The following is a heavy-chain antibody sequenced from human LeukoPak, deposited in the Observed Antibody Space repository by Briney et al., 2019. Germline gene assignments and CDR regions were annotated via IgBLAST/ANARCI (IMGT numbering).Heavy chain of an antibody. CDR3: ARDPPGIAASVSGG. V-gene: IGHV3-53*01. CDR2: IYSGGTT. CDR1: GFTLSNNY. J-gene: IGHJ4*02. Sequence: GGSLRLSCTASGFTLSNNYMNWVRQAPGKGLEWVALIYSGGTTNYADSVKGRFTISRDNSKNTLYLQMTNVRVEDTAVYYCARDPPGIAASVSGGWGQGTLVTVSS. D-gene: IGHD6-13*01.